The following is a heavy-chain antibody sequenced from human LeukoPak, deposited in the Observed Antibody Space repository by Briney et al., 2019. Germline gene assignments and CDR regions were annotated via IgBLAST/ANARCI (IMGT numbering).Heavy chain of an antibody. CDR1: GYTFTNYW. CDR2: IYPDDSDT. J-gene: IGHJ6*03. Sequence: GESLKISCKGSGYTFTNYWMGWVRQMPGKGLEYMGIIYPDDSDTRYSPSFQGQVTISADKSISTAYLQWSSLKASDTAMYYCARADILTGPAYMDVWGKGTTVTVSS. V-gene: IGHV5-51*01. D-gene: IGHD3-9*01. CDR3: ARADILTGPAYMDV.